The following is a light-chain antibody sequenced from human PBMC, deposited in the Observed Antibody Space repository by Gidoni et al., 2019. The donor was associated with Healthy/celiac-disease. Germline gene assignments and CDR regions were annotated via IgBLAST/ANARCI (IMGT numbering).Light chain of an antibody. Sequence: IVLTQSPGTLSLSPGERATLSCRASQSVSSSYLAWYQQKPGQAPRLLIDGASSRATGIPDRFSGSGSGTDFTLTISRLEPEDFAGYYCQQYGSSPYTFGQXTKLEIK. J-gene: IGKJ2*01. CDR2: GAS. CDR3: QQYGSSPYT. V-gene: IGKV3-20*01. CDR1: QSVSSSY.